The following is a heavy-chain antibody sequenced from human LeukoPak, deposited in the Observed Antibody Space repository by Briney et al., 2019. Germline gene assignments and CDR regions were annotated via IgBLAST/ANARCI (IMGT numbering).Heavy chain of an antibody. J-gene: IGHJ6*02. V-gene: IGHV4-39*07. CDR3: AAGYCSSTSCYDNYYYYYGMDV. D-gene: IGHD2-2*01. CDR2: IYYSGST. CDR1: GGSISSSSYY. Sequence: SETLSLTCTVSGGSISSSSYYWGWIRQPPGKGLEWIGSIYYSGSTYYNPSLKSRVTISVDTSKNQFSLKLSSVTAADTAVYYCAAGYCSSTSCYDNYYYYYGMDVWGQGTTVTVSS.